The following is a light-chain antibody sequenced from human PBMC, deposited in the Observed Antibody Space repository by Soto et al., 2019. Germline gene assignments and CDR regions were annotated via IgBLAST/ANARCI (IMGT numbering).Light chain of an antibody. CDR2: DAS. V-gene: IGKV1-5*01. Sequence: DMKMRQSPSTLSASIGERVTITCRASQSISSWLAWYQQQPWKAPKLLIYDASSLQSGVPSRFSGTGSGTEFTLTISSLQPDDFATYYCQQYNSYLTFGQGTKVDIK. CDR1: QSISSW. CDR3: QQYNSYLT. J-gene: IGKJ1*01.